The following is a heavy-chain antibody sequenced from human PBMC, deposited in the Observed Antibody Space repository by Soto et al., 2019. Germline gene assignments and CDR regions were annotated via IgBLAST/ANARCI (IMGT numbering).Heavy chain of an antibody. V-gene: IGHV1-69*02. CDR2: IIPILGIA. Sequence: QVQLVQSGAEVKKPGSSVKVSCKASGGTFSSYTISWVRQAPGQGLEWMGRIIPILGIANYAQKFQGRVTITADKSTSTAYMELSSLRSEDTAVYYCARGERGTPWWFAPWGQGTLVTVSS. D-gene: IGHD1-1*01. J-gene: IGHJ5*02. CDR1: GGTFSSYT. CDR3: ARGERGTPWWFAP.